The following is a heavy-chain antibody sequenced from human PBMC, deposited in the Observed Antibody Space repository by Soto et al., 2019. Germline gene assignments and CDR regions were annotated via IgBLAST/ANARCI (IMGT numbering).Heavy chain of an antibody. J-gene: IGHJ4*02. CDR1: GFTFSSYS. Sequence: GGSLRLSCAASGFTFSSYSMNWVRQAPGKGLEWVSSISSSSSYIYYADSVKGRFTISRDNAKNSLYLQMNSLRAEDTAVYYCARERIRGVVDYWGQGTLVTVSS. D-gene: IGHD3-10*01. V-gene: IGHV3-21*01. CDR3: ARERIRGVVDY. CDR2: ISSSSSYI.